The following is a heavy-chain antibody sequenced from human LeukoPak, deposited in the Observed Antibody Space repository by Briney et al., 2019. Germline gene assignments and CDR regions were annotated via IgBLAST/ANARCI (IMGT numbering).Heavy chain of an antibody. CDR1: GGSISSYY. V-gene: IGHV4-59*01. CDR3: ASYKRNAFDI. D-gene: IGHD1-1*01. CDR2: IHYSGST. J-gene: IGHJ3*02. Sequence: SETLSLTCTVSGGSISSYYWSWIRQPPGKGLEWIGYIHYSGSTNYNPSLKSRVTISVDTSKNQFSLKLSSVTAADTAVYYCASYKRNAFDIWGQGTMVTVSS.